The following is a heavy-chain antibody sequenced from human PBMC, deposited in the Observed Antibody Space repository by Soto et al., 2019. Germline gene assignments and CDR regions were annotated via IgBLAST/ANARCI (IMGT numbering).Heavy chain of an antibody. CDR1: GYRNTIYH. CDR3: AIGWGIFPVDYYYYMDV. J-gene: IGHJ6*03. CDR2: MNPNSGNT. V-gene: IGHV1-8*01. D-gene: IGHD3-16*01. Sequence: VKVYCKASGYRNTIYHINLLSMEKEQGLEWMGWMNPNSGNTGYAQKFQGRVTMTRNTSISTAYMELSSLRSEDTAVYYCAIGWGIFPVDYYYYMDVWGKGTTVTVSS.